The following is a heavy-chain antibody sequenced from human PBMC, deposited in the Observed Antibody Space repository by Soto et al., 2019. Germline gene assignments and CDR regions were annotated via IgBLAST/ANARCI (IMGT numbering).Heavy chain of an antibody. J-gene: IGHJ1*01. CDR2: ISGNSGSI. Sequence: EVQLVESGGGLVQPGRSLRLSCAASGFTFDGYAMHWVRQAPGKGLEWVSGISGNSGSICYADSVKGRFTISRDNAKNSLYLQMNSLRAEDTAVYYCAKDSSYTVTVKYFQHWGQGTLVTVSS. CDR3: AKDSSYTVTVKYFQH. V-gene: IGHV3-9*01. D-gene: IGHD4-17*01. CDR1: GFTFDGYA.